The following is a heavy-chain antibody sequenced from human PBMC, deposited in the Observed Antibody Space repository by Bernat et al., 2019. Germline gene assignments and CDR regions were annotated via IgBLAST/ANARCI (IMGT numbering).Heavy chain of an antibody. J-gene: IGHJ5*02. D-gene: IGHD2-2*01. CDR1: GFTFSSYS. Sequence: EVQLVESGGGLVKPGGSLRLSCAASGFTFSSYSMNWVRQAPGKGLEWVSYISSSSSYIYYADSVKGRFTISRDNSKNTLYLQMNSLRAEDTAVYYCARDPVAGYCSSTSCLGWFDPWGQGTLVTVSS. CDR2: ISSSSSYI. V-gene: IGHV3-21*05. CDR3: ARDPVAGYCSSTSCLGWFDP.